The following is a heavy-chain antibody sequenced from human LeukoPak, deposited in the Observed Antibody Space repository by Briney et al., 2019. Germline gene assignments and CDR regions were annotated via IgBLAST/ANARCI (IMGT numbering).Heavy chain of an antibody. CDR1: GFADSSSY. D-gene: IGHD5-18*01. Sequence: AGGSLRLSCAASGFADSSSYMTWVRQAPGKGLEWVSIIYSGGNTYYADSVKGRFTISRDNSKNTVFLQMNSLRAEDTAVYYCARELDTALGAWGQGTTVTVSS. CDR3: ARELDTALGA. V-gene: IGHV3-53*01. CDR2: IYSGGNT. J-gene: IGHJ6*02.